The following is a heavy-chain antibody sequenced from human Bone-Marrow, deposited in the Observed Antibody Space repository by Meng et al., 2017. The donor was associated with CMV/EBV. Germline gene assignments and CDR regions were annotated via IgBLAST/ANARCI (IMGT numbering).Heavy chain of an antibody. CDR1: GFTFSNYG. J-gene: IGHJ6*01. D-gene: IGHD2-2*01. Sequence: GGSLRLSCAASGFTFSNYGMHWVRQAPGKGLEWVAFIRYDGSNKYYADSVKGRFTISRDNSKNTVYLQMNSLRAEDTAVYYCASLIVVVPAGIYYGMDVWGQGTTVTVYS. CDR3: ASLIVVVPAGIYYGMDV. CDR2: IRYDGSNK. V-gene: IGHV3-30*02.